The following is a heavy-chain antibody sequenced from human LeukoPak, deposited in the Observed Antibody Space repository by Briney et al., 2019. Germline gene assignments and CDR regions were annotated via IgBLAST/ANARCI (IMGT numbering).Heavy chain of an antibody. J-gene: IGHJ4*02. V-gene: IGHV3-23*01. CDR1: GFTFRTYA. Sequence: GGSLRLSCAASGFTFRTYAMTWVRQAPGKGLEWVSTISNGGGNTYYADSVKGRFAISRDNSKNTLYLQMNSLRAEDTAVYYCAKVHSFLFDYWGQGTLVTVSS. D-gene: IGHD2/OR15-2a*01. CDR3: AKVHSFLFDY. CDR2: ISNGGGNT.